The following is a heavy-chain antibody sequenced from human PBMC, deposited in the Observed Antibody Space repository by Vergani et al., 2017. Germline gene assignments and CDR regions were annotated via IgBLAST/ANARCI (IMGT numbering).Heavy chain of an antibody. V-gene: IGHV3-33*01. CDR2: IWYDGSNK. CDR3: ASRIVALRTHAFDI. D-gene: IGHD5-12*01. Sequence: QVQLVESGGGVVQPGRSLRLSCAASGFTFSSYGMHWVRQAPGKGLEWVAVIWYDGSNKYYADSVKGRFTISRDNSKNTLSLQMNSLRAEDTAVYYCASRIVALRTHAFDIWGQGTMVTVSS. CDR1: GFTFSSYG. J-gene: IGHJ3*02.